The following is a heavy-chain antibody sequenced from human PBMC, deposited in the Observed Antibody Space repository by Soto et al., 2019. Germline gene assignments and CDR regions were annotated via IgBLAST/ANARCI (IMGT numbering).Heavy chain of an antibody. V-gene: IGHV3-23*01. CDR2: ISTDGST. Sequence: EVQLLESGGGLVQPGGSLRLSCAASGFTFSSYAMSWVRQAPGKGLEWVSTISTDGSTFYADSVKGRLIMSRDNSKNTLYLQMNSLRAEDTAVYHCAKESVRRHLDLDYWGQGTPVTVSS. D-gene: IGHD3-9*01. J-gene: IGHJ4*02. CDR1: GFTFSSYA. CDR3: AKESVRRHLDLDY.